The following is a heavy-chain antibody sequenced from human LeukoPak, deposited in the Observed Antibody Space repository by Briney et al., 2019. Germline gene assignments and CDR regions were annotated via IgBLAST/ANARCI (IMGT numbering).Heavy chain of an antibody. D-gene: IGHD4-17*01. CDR2: ISRSGGSK. CDR1: GYTFCSYA. Sequence: PGGSLRLSCASSGYTFCSYAISWVRHAPGKGLDWVSSISRSGGSKHYADSVEGRVTISRDNSTHTLYLQMNRLRAEHTAVYYSVKQGESYGDSFVDYWGQGTLVTVSS. J-gene: IGHJ4*02. V-gene: IGHV3-23*01. CDR3: VKQGESYGDSFVDY.